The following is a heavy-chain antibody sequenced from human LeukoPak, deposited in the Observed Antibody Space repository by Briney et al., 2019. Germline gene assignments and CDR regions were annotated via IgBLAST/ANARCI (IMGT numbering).Heavy chain of an antibody. CDR3: ARVARISFDF. CDR1: GFTFSDYW. D-gene: IGHD3-3*02. Sequence: GGSLRLSSAASGFTFSDYWMSWVRQAPGRGLEWVANIKQDGGDKCYVESVKGRFTISRDDAKNSLYLQMNSLRAEGTAVYYCARVARISFDFWGQGTLVTVSS. CDR2: IKQDGGDK. V-gene: IGHV3-7*01. J-gene: IGHJ4*02.